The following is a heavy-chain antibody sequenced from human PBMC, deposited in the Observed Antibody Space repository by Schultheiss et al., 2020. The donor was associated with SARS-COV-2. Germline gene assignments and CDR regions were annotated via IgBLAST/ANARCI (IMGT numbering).Heavy chain of an antibody. D-gene: IGHD1-26*01. CDR1: GGSISSGGYY. Sequence: SETLSLTCTVSGGSISSGGYYWSWIRQHPGKGLEWIGSIYHSGSTYYNPSLKSRVTISVDKSKNQFSLKLSSVTAADTAVYYCARDRYPYGMDVWGQGTMVTVSS. CDR3: ARDRYPYGMDV. V-gene: IGHV4-39*07. J-gene: IGHJ6*02. CDR2: IYHSGST.